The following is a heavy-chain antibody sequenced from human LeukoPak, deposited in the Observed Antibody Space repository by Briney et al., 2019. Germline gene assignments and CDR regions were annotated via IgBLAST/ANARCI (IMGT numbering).Heavy chain of an antibody. CDR3: ARHGLNDYSKGGDY. CDR1: GGSCSGYY. V-gene: IGHV4-34*01. Sequence: SETLALTGAVYGGSCSGYYWSWIRQPPGKGLEWIGEINHSGSTNYNPSLKSRVTISVDTSKNQFSLKLSSVTAADTAVYYCARHGLNDYSKGGDYWGQGTLVTVSS. J-gene: IGHJ4*02. D-gene: IGHD4-11*01. CDR2: INHSGST.